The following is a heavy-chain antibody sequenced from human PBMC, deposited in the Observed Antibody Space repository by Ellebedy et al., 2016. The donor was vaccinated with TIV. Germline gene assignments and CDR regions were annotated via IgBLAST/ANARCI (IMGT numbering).Heavy chain of an antibody. CDR3: AGEWEKVYFDL. CDR1: GGSISSYY. CDR2: IYYSGST. Sequence: MPSETLSLTCTVSGGSISSYYWSWIRQPPGKGLEWIGYIYYSGSTYYNPSLKSRVTISVDTSKNQFSLKLSSVTAADTAVYYCAGEWEKVYFDLWGRGTLVTVSS. J-gene: IGHJ2*01. V-gene: IGHV4-59*04. D-gene: IGHD1-26*01.